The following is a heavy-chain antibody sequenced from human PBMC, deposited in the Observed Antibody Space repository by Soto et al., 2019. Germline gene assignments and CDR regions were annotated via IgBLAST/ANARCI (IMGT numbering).Heavy chain of an antibody. CDR3: TRYLGSYYVEAQFDS. V-gene: IGHV4-59*02. CDR2: IYFTGST. J-gene: IGHJ4*02. CDR1: GGSVNSYY. Sequence: QVQLQESGPGLVKPSETLSLTCTVSGGSVNSYYWSWVRQSPGKGLEWIGYIYFTGSTRYNPSLRGRVIMSIDASKGQFSLELISVTAADTAVYYCTRYLGSYYVEAQFDSWGQGALVTVSS. D-gene: IGHD1-26*01.